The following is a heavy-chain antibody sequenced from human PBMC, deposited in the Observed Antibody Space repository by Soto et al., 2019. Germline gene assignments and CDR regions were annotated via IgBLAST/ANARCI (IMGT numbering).Heavy chain of an antibody. CDR3: AKDTTIVATRSFDY. D-gene: IGHD5-12*01. V-gene: IGHV3-9*01. Sequence: ALRLSCAASVFTFDDYAMHWVRQAPGKGLEWVSGISWNSGTIDYADSVRGRFTISRDNAKNSLYLQMNSLRAEDTALYYCAKDTTIVATRSFDYWGQGTLVTVSS. CDR1: VFTFDDYA. CDR2: ISWNSGTI. J-gene: IGHJ4*02.